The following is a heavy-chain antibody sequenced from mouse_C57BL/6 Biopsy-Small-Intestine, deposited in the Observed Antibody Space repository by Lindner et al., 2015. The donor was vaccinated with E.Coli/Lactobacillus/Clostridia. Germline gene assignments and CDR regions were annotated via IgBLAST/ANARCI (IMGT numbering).Heavy chain of an antibody. CDR1: GYTFTDYY. D-gene: IGHD2-3*01. Sequence: VQLQESGPVLVKPGASVKMSCKASGYTFTDYYMNWVKQGHGKSLEWIGVIYPYNGGTSYNQKFKGKATLTVDKSSSTAYMELNSLTSEDSAVYYCARESDGYYAAYWGQGTLVTVSA. CDR3: ARESDGYYAAY. J-gene: IGHJ3*01. CDR2: IYPYNGGT. V-gene: IGHV1-19*01.